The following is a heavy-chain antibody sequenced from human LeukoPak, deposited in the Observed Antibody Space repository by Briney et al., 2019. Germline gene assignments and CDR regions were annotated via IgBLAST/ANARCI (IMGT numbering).Heavy chain of an antibody. CDR3: ARDPYSSSWSYGMDV. Sequence: PGGSLRLSCAASGFAFSVYAMHWVRQAPGKGLEWVALISYDGSNKYYADSVKGRFTISRDNSKNTLYLQMSSLRAEDTAVYYCARDPYSSSWSYGMDVWGQGTTVTVSS. J-gene: IGHJ6*02. V-gene: IGHV3-30-3*01. CDR2: ISYDGSNK. CDR1: GFAFSVYA. D-gene: IGHD6-13*01.